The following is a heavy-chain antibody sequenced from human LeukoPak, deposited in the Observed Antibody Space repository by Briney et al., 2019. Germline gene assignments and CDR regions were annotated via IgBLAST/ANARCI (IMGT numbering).Heavy chain of an antibody. V-gene: IGHV4-59*01. Sequence: SETLSPTCTVSGGSISSYYWSWIRQPPGKGLEWIGYIYYSGSTNYNPSLKSRVTISVDTSKNQFSLKLSSVTAADTAVYYCARSYTRGYYFDYWGQGTLVTVSS. J-gene: IGHJ4*02. CDR3: ARSYTRGYYFDY. CDR2: IYYSGST. D-gene: IGHD1-14*01. CDR1: GGSISSYY.